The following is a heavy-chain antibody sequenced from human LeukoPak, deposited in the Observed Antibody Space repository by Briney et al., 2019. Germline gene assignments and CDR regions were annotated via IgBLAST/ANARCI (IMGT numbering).Heavy chain of an antibody. CDR2: IYYSGST. CDR1: GGSTSSYY. Sequence: SETLSLTCTVSGGSTSSYYWSWIRQPPGAGLEWIGYIYYSGSTNYNPSLKSRVTISVDTSKNQFSLKLSSVTAADTAVYYCARHSHYYYDSSGYYYFDYWGQGTLVTVSS. V-gene: IGHV4-59*01. D-gene: IGHD3-22*01. J-gene: IGHJ4*02. CDR3: ARHSHYYYDSSGYYYFDY.